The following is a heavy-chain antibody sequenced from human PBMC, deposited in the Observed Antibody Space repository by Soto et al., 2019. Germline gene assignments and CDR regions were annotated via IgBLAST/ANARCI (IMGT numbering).Heavy chain of an antibody. Sequence: GASVKVSCKASGYTFTSYAMHWVRQAPGQRLEWMGWINAGNGNTKYSQKFQGRVTITRDTSAGTAYMGLSSLRSEDTAVYYCARKDQDTIFGVVKGHYMDVWGKGTTVTVSS. V-gene: IGHV1-3*01. CDR1: GYTFTSYA. CDR3: ARKDQDTIFGVVKGHYMDV. J-gene: IGHJ6*03. CDR2: INAGNGNT. D-gene: IGHD3-3*01.